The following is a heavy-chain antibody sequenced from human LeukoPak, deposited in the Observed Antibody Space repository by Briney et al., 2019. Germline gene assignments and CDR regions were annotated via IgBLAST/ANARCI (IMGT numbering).Heavy chain of an antibody. CDR3: ARELSVQGKQLVRTGYFDY. CDR1: GGTFSSYA. J-gene: IGHJ4*02. Sequence: SVKVSCKASGGTFSSYAISWVRQAPGQGLEWMGGIIPIFGTANYAQKFQGRVTITADESTSTAYMELSSLRSEDTAVYYCARELSVQGKQLVRTGYFDYWGQGTLVTVSS. CDR2: IIPIFGTA. V-gene: IGHV1-69*13. D-gene: IGHD6-6*01.